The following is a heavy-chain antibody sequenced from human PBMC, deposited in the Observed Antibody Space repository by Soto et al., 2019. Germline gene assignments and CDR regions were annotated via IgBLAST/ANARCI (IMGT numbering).Heavy chain of an antibody. Sequence: GGSLRLSCAASGFTFSSYAMSWVRQAPGKGLEWVSAISGSGGSTYYADSVKGRFTISRDNSKNTLYLQMNSLRAEDTAVYYCVSIFGVVMVGYWGQGTLVTVSS. V-gene: IGHV3-23*01. CDR1: GFTFSSYA. CDR2: ISGSGGST. CDR3: VSIFGVVMVGY. D-gene: IGHD3-3*01. J-gene: IGHJ4*02.